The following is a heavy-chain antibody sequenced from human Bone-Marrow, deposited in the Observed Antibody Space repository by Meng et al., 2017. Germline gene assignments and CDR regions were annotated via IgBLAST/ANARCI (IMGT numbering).Heavy chain of an antibody. V-gene: IGHV3-15*01. CDR1: GFTFSTAW. CDR3: SGHVDY. Sequence: LVSSGECLVIPGVYFSISCVAFGFTFSTAWMTWVRQAQGKGLEWIGRMKSNVDGGTVNYAAAVKGRFFISRDDSENTFYLQMNSLKTEDTAVYYCSGHVDYWGHGTLVTVSS. CDR2: MKSNVDGGTV. J-gene: IGHJ4*01.